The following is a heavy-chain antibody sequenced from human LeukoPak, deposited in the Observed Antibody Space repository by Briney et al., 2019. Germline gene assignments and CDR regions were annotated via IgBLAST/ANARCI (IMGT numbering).Heavy chain of an antibody. D-gene: IGHD3-10*01. CDR2: INPNSGGT. Sequence: ASVKVSCKASGYTFTGYYMHWVRQAPGQGLEWMGRINPNSGGTNYAQKFQGSVTMTRDTSISTAYMELSRLRSDDTAVYYCARVGYGSGSINKPIDYWGQGTLVTDSS. V-gene: IGHV1-2*06. CDR1: GYTFTGYY. CDR3: ARVGYGSGSINKPIDY. J-gene: IGHJ4*02.